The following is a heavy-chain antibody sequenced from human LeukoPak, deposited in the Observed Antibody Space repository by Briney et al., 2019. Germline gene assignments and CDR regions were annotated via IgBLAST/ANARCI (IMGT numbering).Heavy chain of an antibody. V-gene: IGHV1-2*06. Sequence: GASVKVSCKASGYTFTGYYTHWVRQAPGQGLEWMGRINPNSGGTNYAQKFQGRVTMTRDTSISTAYMELSRLRSDDTAVYYCARDVTIFGVVTPYYYYGMDVWGQGTTVTVSS. D-gene: IGHD3-3*01. CDR1: GYTFTGYY. CDR2: INPNSGGT. CDR3: ARDVTIFGVVTPYYYYGMDV. J-gene: IGHJ6*02.